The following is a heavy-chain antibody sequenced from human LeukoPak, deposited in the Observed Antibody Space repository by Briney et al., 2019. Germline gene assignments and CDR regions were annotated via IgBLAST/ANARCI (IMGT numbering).Heavy chain of an antibody. D-gene: IGHD2-2*02. CDR3: AKEHCSSTSCYTPQPFDY. CDR1: GFTFSSYA. J-gene: IGHJ4*02. Sequence: GGSLRLSCAASGFTFSSYAMSWVRQAPGKGLEWVSAISGSGGSTYYADSVKGRFTISRDNSKNTLYLQMNSLRAEDTAVYYCAKEHCSSTSCYTPQPFDYWGQGTLVTVSS. CDR2: ISGSGGST. V-gene: IGHV3-23*01.